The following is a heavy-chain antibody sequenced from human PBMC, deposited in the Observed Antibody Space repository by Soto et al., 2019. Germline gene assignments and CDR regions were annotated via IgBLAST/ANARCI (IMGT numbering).Heavy chain of an antibody. CDR2: MNPNSVNT. V-gene: IGHV1-8*01. D-gene: IGHD3-10*01. CDR3: ARHKSLLLWFGESKTRYYYYGMDV. CDR1: GYTFTSYD. J-gene: IGHJ6*02. Sequence: ASVKVSCKASGYTFTSYDINWVRQATGQGLEWMGWMNPNSVNTGYAQKFQGRVTMTRNTSISTAYMELSSLRSEDTAVYYCARHKSLLLWFGESKTRYYYYGMDVWGQGTTVTVSS.